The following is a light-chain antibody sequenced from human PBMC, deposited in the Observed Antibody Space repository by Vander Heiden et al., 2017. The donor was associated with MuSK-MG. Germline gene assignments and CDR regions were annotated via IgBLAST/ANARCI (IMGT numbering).Light chain of an antibody. Sequence: DIVMTQSPDSLGVSLGERATINCKSSQSILYSSNNKNYLAWYQQKAGQPPKLLIYWASTRESGVPDRFSGSGSGTDFTLTISSLQAEDVAVYYCQQDDSTPITFGGGTKVDIK. CDR1: QSILYSSNNKNY. CDR2: WAS. V-gene: IGKV4-1*01. J-gene: IGKJ4*01. CDR3: QQDDSTPIT.